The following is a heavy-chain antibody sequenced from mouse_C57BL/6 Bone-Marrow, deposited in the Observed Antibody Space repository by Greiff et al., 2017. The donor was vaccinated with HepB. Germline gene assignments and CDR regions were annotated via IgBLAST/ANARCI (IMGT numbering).Heavy chain of an antibody. V-gene: IGHV1-15*01. D-gene: IGHD1-1*01. CDR1: GYTFTDYE. J-gene: IGHJ2*01. Sequence: QVQLKESGAELVRPGASVTLSCKASGYTFTDYEMHWVKQTPVHGLEWIGAIDPETGGTAYNQKFKGKAILTADKSSSTAYMELRSLTSEDSAVYYCTRHYYGSSYPFDYWGQGTTLTVSS. CDR3: TRHYYGSSYPFDY. CDR2: IDPETGGT.